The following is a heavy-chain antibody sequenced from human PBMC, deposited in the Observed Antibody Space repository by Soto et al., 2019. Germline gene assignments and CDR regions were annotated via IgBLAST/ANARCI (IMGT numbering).Heavy chain of an antibody. J-gene: IGHJ4*02. CDR2: IYYSGST. V-gene: IGHV4-31*03. CDR1: GGSISSGGYY. CDR3: ASSRGAAAGKHYLFDY. Sequence: PSGTLSLTCTVSGGSISSGGYYWSWFRQHPGKGLEWIGYIYYSGSTYYNPSLTSRVTISVDTSKNQFSLKLSSVTAADTAVYYCASSRGAAAGKHYLFDYRGQGTPVTVSS. D-gene: IGHD6-13*01.